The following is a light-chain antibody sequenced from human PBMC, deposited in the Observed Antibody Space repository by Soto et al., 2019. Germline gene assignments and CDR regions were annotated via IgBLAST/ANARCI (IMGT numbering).Light chain of an antibody. V-gene: IGLV1-47*02. Sequence: QAVVTQPPSASGTPGQRVTISCSGSSSNIGNNYVYWYQQFPGTAPKLLIYSNDQRPSGVPDRFSGFKSGTSASLAISWLRSEDEADYYCTAWDDSLSGPVFGGGTKLTVL. CDR3: TAWDDSLSGPV. CDR2: SND. J-gene: IGLJ2*01. CDR1: SSNIGNNY.